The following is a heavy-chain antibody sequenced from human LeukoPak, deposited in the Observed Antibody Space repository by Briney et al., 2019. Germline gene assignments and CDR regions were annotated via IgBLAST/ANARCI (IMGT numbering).Heavy chain of an antibody. V-gene: IGHV3-7*05. J-gene: IGHJ3*02. Sequence: PGGSLRLSCAASGFTFSSYWMSWVRQAPGKGLQWVANIKQDGSEKYYVDSVKGRFTISRDNAKNSLSLQMNSLRAEDTAVYYCARYSSSWHAYDISGQGTMATVSA. CDR3: ARYSSSWHAYDI. D-gene: IGHD6-13*01. CDR1: GFTFSSYW. CDR2: IKQDGSEK.